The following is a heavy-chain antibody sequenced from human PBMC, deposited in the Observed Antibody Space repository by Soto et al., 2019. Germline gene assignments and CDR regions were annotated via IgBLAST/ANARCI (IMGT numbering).Heavy chain of an antibody. J-gene: IGHJ4*02. CDR3: ANQVGAIWGGYYFDY. CDR2: ISYDGSNK. V-gene: IGHV3-30*18. Sequence: GGSLRLSCAASGFTFSSYGMHWVRQAPGKGLEWVAVISYDGSNKYYADSVKGRFTISRDNSKNTLYLQMNSLRAEDTAVYYCANQVGAIWGGYYFDYWGQGTLVTVSS. D-gene: IGHD1-26*01. CDR1: GFTFSSYG.